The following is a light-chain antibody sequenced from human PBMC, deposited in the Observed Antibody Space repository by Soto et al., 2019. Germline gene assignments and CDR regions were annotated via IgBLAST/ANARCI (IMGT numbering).Light chain of an antibody. CDR3: QQYNSLFWS. Sequence: EIVMTQSPATLSVSPGERATLSCRASQSVSSNLAWYQQKPGQAPRLLIYGASTRATGIAARFSGSGSGTDCTLTIGSLKTEDCAVYYCQQYNSLFWSFGQGTKVEIK. CDR1: QSVSSN. CDR2: GAS. J-gene: IGKJ1*01. V-gene: IGKV3-15*01.